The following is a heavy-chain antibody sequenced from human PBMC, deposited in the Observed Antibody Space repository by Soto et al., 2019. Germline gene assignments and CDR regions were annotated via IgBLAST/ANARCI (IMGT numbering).Heavy chain of an antibody. CDR3: ASIRYCNGGACYSDFFFDN. D-gene: IGHD2-15*01. J-gene: IGHJ4*02. V-gene: IGHV4-4*02. CDR2: VYPSGST. CDR1: SGSISSSNW. Sequence: SETLSLTCAVSSGSISSSNWWSWVRQPPGEGLEWIGEVYPSGSTNYNPSLKSRLTISVDTSKNQFSLKLNSVTAADTAVYYCASIRYCNGGACYSDFFFDNWGQGTLVTVSS.